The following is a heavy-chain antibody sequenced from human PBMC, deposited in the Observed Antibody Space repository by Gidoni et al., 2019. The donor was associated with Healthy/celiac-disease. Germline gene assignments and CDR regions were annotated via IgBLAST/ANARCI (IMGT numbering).Heavy chain of an antibody. D-gene: IGHD2-15*01. J-gene: IGHJ4*02. V-gene: IGHV1-18*01. Sequence: VQLVQSGAEVKKPGASVKVSCKASGYTFTSYGISWVRQAPGQGLEWMGWISAYNGNTNYAQKLQGRVTMTTDTSTSTAYMELRSLRSDDTAVYYCARDSPFRYCSGGSCYSSLWGQGTLVTVSS. CDR1: GYTFTSYG. CDR2: ISAYNGNT. CDR3: ARDSPFRYCSGGSCYSSL.